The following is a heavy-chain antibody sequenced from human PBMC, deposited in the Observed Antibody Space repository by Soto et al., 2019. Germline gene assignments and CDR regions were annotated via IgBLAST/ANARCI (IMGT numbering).Heavy chain of an antibody. D-gene: IGHD1-7*01. CDR1: GGSVSSGSYY. V-gene: IGHV4-61*01. CDR2: IYYSGST. Sequence: QVQLQESGPGLVKPSETLSLTCTVSGGSVSSGSYYWSWIRQPPGKGLEWLGYIYYSGSTNYNPSLKSRVTISVDTSNNQFSLQLSSVTAADTAVYYCARDKNWNYGYYGMDVWGQGTTVTVSS. J-gene: IGHJ6*02. CDR3: ARDKNWNYGYYGMDV.